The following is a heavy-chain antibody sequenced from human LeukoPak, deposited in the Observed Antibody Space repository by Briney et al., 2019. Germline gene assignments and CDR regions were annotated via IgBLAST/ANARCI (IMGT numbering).Heavy chain of an antibody. D-gene: IGHD4-17*01. CDR2: IWYDGSNK. Sequence: PGGSLRLSCAASGFTFSSYGMHWVRQAPGKGLEWVAVIWYDGSNKYYADSVKGRFTISRDNSKNTLYLQMNSLRAEDTAVYYCARDAGESMTTVFDVRTHTPRYYGMDVWGQGTTVTVSS. V-gene: IGHV3-33*08. J-gene: IGHJ6*02. CDR1: GFTFSSYG. CDR3: ARDAGESMTTVFDVRTHTPRYYGMDV.